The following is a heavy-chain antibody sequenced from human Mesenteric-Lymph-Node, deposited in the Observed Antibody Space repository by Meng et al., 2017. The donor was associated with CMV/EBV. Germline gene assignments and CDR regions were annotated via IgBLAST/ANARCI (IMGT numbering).Heavy chain of an antibody. Sequence: GESLKISCAASGFTFSHFAMHWVRQAPGKGPEWVGFIGYDGKKKYYGDSVKGRFTISRDNSKNTLYLQMNNLRMEDTAVYSCAKDRKRDDLRFLDWPAPPKFESFDPWGQGTLVTVSS. V-gene: IGHV3-30*02. J-gene: IGHJ5*02. CDR3: AKDRKRDDLRFLDWPAPPKFESFDP. CDR2: IGYDGKKK. D-gene: IGHD3-3*01. CDR1: GFTFSHFA.